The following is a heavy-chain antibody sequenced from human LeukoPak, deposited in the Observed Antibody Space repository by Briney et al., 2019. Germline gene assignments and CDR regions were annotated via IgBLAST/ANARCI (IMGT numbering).Heavy chain of an antibody. D-gene: IGHD3-3*01. V-gene: IGHV3-30*04. CDR3: ARESWSDSVAFDI. Sequence: GGSLRLSCAASGFNFSSYAMHWVRQAPGEGLEWVGLISYGGIDKSYADSVKGRFTISRDSSKRTLYLQMNSLRAEDTAMYYCARESWSDSVAFDIWGLWTMVIVSS. J-gene: IGHJ3*02. CDR1: GFNFSSYA. CDR2: ISYGGIDK.